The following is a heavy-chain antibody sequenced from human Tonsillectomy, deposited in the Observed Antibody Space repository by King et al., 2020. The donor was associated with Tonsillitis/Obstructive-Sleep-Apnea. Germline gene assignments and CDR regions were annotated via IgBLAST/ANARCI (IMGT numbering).Heavy chain of an antibody. CDR1: GFTFTSYW. V-gene: IGHV3-7*03. CDR3: ASTLGTTAMAFDFAY. J-gene: IGHJ4*02. CDR2: IKQDGSEK. D-gene: IGHD5-18*01. Sequence: VQLVESGGDLVQPGGSLRLSCAASGFTFTSYWMSWVRQAPGKGLEWVANIKQDGSEKYYVDSVKGRFTISRDNAKKTLYLQMNSLRTEDTAVYYCASTLGTTAMAFDFAYWGQGTLVTVSS.